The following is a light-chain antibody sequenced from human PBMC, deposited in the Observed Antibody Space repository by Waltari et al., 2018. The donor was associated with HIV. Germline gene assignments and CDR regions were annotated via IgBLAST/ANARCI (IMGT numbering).Light chain of an antibody. J-gene: IGKJ4*01. V-gene: IGKV3-15*01. CDR3: QQYNTWPVA. Sequence: EVVMTQSPGTLFVSPGDRSTFSCRPSQSVSTNLAWYQQKPGQAPRLLIYGASTMATGIPVRFSGSGSGTNFILTISSLQSEDSAVYYCQQYNTWPVAFGGGTKVEIK. CDR1: QSVSTN. CDR2: GAS.